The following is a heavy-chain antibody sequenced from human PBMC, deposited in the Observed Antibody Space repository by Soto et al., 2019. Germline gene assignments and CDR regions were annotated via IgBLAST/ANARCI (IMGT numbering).Heavy chain of an antibody. Sequence: QVQLQESGPGLVKPSETLSLTCTVSGGSIGSHYWSWIRQPPGEGLEWIGRASYSGSPSYNPSLKSRVTISLDTYKNQFSLKLTSVTAADTAVYYCARQWGGDYWGQGTLVTVSS. J-gene: IGHJ4*02. V-gene: IGHV4-59*08. D-gene: IGHD3-16*01. CDR3: ARQWGGDY. CDR2: ASYSGSP. CDR1: GGSIGSHY.